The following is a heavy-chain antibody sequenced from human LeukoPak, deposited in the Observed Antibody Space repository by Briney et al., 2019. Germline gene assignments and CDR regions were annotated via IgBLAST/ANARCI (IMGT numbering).Heavy chain of an antibody. J-gene: IGHJ4*02. V-gene: IGHV4-39*01. CDR1: GGSISSSSYY. Sequence: PSETLSLTCPVSGGSISSSSYYWGWIRQPPGKGLEWIGSIYYSGSTYYNPSLKSRVTISVDTSKNQFSLKLSSVTAADTAVYHCARGRAAGDFDYWGQGTLVTVSS. CDR3: ARGRAAGDFDY. CDR2: IYYSGST. D-gene: IGHD3-10*01.